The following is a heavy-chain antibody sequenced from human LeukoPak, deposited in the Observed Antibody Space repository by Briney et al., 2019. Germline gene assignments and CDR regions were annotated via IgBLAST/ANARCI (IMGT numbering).Heavy chain of an antibody. D-gene: IGHD2-2*02. CDR3: ARVDWSVVPAAITPLYFDY. CDR1: GFTFSSYS. J-gene: IGHJ4*02. CDR2: ISSSSSYI. Sequence: GSLRLSCAASGFTFSSYSMSWVRQAPGKGLEWVSSISSSSSYIYYADSVKGRFTISRDNAKNSLYLQMNSLRAEDTAVYYCARVDWSVVPAAITPLYFDYWGQGTLVTVSS. V-gene: IGHV3-21*01.